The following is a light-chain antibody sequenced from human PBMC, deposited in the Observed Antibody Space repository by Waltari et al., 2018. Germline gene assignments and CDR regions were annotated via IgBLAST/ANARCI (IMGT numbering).Light chain of an antibody. CDR1: QDIIHY. J-gene: IGKJ4*01. CDR2: GAS. V-gene: IGKV1-16*01. Sequence: DIQMTQSPSSLAAAVGDRVTIPCRASQDIIHYLAWVQQKPGKAPKSLIYGASSLQSGVPSRFSGSASGTDFTLTISSLQPEDFATYYCQQYSSYPLTFGGGTKVEIK. CDR3: QQYSSYPLT.